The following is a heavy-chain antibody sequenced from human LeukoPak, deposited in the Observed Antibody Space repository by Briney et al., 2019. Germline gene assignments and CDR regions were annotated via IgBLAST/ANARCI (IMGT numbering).Heavy chain of an antibody. CDR1: GYTFTNYG. D-gene: IGHD1-26*01. Sequence: GASVKVSCKASGYTFTNYGISWVRQAPGQGLEWMGRISAYSGNTIYAQKFQGRVTMTTDTSTSTAYIELRSLRSDDTAVYYCARDETGGSNDYWGQGTLVTVSS. V-gene: IGHV1-18*01. J-gene: IGHJ4*02. CDR3: ARDETGGSNDY. CDR2: ISAYSGNT.